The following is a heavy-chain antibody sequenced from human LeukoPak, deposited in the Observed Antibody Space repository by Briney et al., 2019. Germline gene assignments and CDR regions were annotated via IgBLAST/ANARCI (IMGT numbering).Heavy chain of an antibody. CDR3: ARDSSSGRIDY. D-gene: IGHD6-13*01. Sequence: GGSLRLSWAASGFTFSSYAMHWVRQAPGKGLEWVAVISYDGSNKYYADSGKGRFTIPRDNSKNTLYLQMNSLRAEDTAVYYCARDSSSGRIDYWGQGTLVTVSS. J-gene: IGHJ4*02. CDR1: GFTFSSYA. V-gene: IGHV3-30*04. CDR2: ISYDGSNK.